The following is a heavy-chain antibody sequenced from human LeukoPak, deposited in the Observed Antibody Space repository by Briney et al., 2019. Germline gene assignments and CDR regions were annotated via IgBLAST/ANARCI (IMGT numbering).Heavy chain of an antibody. CDR1: GFTFSSYA. J-gene: IGHJ4*02. V-gene: IGHV3-23*01. CDR3: AKDRRVYNWNPTFNFDY. Sequence: HPGGSLRLSCAASGFTFSSYAMGWVRQAPGKGLEWVSAISGSGGSTYYADSVKGRFTISRDNSKNTLYLQMNSLRAEDTAVYYCAKDRRVYNWNPTFNFDYWGQGTLVTVSS. D-gene: IGHD1-20*01. CDR2: ISGSGGST.